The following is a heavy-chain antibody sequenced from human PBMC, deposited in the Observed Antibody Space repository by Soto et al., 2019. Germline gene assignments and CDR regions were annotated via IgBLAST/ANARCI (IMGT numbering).Heavy chain of an antibody. V-gene: IGHV3-11*01. J-gene: IGHJ6*02. D-gene: IGHD3-10*01. Sequence: QVRLVESGGGLVKPGGSLRLSCAASGFTFSDYYMSWIRQAPGKGLEWVSYISSSGSTIYYADSVKGPFTISRDNDKSSRYLQRNSLRAEDTAVYYCARRRITMVRGVTSYYYGMDVWGQGTTVTVSS. CDR3: ARRRITMVRGVTSYYYGMDV. CDR1: GFTFSDYY. CDR2: ISSSGSTI.